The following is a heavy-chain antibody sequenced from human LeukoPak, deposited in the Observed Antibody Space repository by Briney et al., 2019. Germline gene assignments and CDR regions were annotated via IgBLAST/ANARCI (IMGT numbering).Heavy chain of an antibody. J-gene: IGHJ4*02. CDR2: IQQYRIDK. D-gene: IGHD3-10*01. V-gene: IGHV3-7*01. Sequence: NIQQYRIDKYYLPSLNAPFPISTDHAKNSLYLQMNSLRADDTAVYYCAREVRGVTGYFDYWGQGTLVTVSS. CDR3: AREVRGVTGYFDY.